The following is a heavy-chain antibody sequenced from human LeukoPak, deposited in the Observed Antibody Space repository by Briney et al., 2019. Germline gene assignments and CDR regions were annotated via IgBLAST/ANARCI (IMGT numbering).Heavy chain of an antibody. V-gene: IGHV1-18*01. D-gene: IGHD3-10*01. CDR1: GYSFISYG. J-gene: IGHJ6*03. CDR2: ISGNSGYR. Sequence: ASVKVSCKASGYSFISYGISWVRQAPGQGLEWMGWISGNSGYRNYVQRFQGRVTMTKDTSTSTAYMELRSLRSDDTAVYYCARPHVRQRGYGSGPDYYYMDVWGKGTTVIVSS. CDR3: ARPHVRQRGYGSGPDYYYMDV.